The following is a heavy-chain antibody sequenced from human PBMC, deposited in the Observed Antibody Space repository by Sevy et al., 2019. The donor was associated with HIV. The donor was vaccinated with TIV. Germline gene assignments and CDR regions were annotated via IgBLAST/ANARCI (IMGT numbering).Heavy chain of an antibody. CDR2: IKQDGSVK. V-gene: IGHV3-7*01. CDR3: VRAIAADGSF. J-gene: IGHJ4*02. CDR1: GLTFSDYY. Sequence: GGSLRLSCAASGLTFSDYYMSWIRQAPGKGLEWVANIKQDGSVKYYVDSVKGRFTISRDNARNLLYLQMNSLRAEDTALYYCVRAIAADGSFWGQGTLVTVSS. D-gene: IGHD6-13*01.